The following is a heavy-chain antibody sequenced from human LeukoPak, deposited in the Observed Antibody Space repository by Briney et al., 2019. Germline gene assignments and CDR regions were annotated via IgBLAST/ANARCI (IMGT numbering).Heavy chain of an antibody. CDR2: IYTSGST. V-gene: IGHV4-4*07. CDR1: GYSISSGYY. CDR3: ARGGAFDI. J-gene: IGHJ3*02. D-gene: IGHD1-26*01. Sequence: SETLSLTCAVSGYSISSGYYWSWIRQPAGKGLEWIGRIYTSGSTNYNPSLKSRVTMSVDTSKNQFSLKLSSVTAADTAVYYCARGGAFDIWGQGTMVTVSS.